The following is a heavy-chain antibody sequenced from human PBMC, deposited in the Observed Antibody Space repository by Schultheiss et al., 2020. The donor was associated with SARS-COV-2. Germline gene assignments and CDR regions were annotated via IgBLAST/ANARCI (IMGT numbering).Heavy chain of an antibody. Sequence: GEYLKISCKGSGYSFTSYWIGWVRQMPGKGLEWMGIIYPGDSDTRYSPSFQGQVTISADKSISTAYLQWSSLKASDTAMYYCARRGVATTDWFDPWGQGTLVTVSS. V-gene: IGHV5-51*01. D-gene: IGHD4-23*01. J-gene: IGHJ5*02. CDR1: GYSFTSYW. CDR2: IYPGDSDT. CDR3: ARRGVATTDWFDP.